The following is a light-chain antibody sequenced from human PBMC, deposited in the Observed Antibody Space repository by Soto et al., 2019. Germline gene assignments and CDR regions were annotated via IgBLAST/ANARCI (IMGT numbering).Light chain of an antibody. CDR1: QSVSSSY. CDR2: GAS. CDR3: QQYGSSPWT. J-gene: IGKJ1*01. V-gene: IGKV3-20*01. Sequence: EIVLTQSPGTLSLSPGERATLSCRASQSVSSSYLAGYQQKPGQAPRLLIYGASSRATGIPDRFSGSGSGTDFTLTNTRLEPEVFAVYYCQQYGSSPWTFGQGTKVEIK.